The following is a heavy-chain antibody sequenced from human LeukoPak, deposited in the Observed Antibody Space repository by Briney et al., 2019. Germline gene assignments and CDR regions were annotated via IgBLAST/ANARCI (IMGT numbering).Heavy chain of an antibody. CDR3: ARSLSSSSPWGYYYYMDV. CDR2: IYHSGST. Sequence: SGTLSLTCAVSGGSISSSNWWSWVRQPPGKGLEWIGEIYHSGSTNYNPSLKSRVTISVDKSKNQFSLKLTSVTAADTAVYYCARSLSSSSPWGYYYYMDVWGKGTTVTVSS. CDR1: GGSISSSNW. D-gene: IGHD6-6*01. J-gene: IGHJ6*03. V-gene: IGHV4-4*02.